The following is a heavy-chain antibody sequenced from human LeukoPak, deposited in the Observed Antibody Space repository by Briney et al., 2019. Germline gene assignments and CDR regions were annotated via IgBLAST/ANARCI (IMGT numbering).Heavy chain of an antibody. D-gene: IGHD3-9*01. CDR3: VERVYYDILTGYYDY. J-gene: IGHJ4*02. V-gene: IGHV3-64D*06. Sequence: GGSLRLSCSASGFTFSSYAMHWVRQAPGKGLEYVSAISSNGGSTYYADSVKGRFTISRDNSKNTLYLQMSSLRAEDTAVYYCVERVYYDILTGYYDYWGQGTLVTVSS. CDR2: ISSNGGST. CDR1: GFTFSSYA.